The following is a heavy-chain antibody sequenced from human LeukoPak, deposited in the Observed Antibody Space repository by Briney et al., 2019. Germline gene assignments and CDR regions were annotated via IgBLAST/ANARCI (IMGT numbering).Heavy chain of an antibody. CDR2: IYYSGST. D-gene: IGHD2-2*01. V-gene: IGHV4-39*01. CDR3: ARICSSTSCQVDY. CDR1: GGSISSSSYY. Sequence: SETLSLTCTVSGGSISSSSYYWGWIRQPPGKGLEWIGSIYYSGSTYYNPSLKSRVTISVDTSKSQFSLKLSSVTAADTAVYYCARICSSTSCQVDYWGQGTLVTVSS. J-gene: IGHJ4*02.